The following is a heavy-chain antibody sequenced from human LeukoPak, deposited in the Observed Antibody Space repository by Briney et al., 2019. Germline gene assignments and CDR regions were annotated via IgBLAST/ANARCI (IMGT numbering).Heavy chain of an antibody. CDR1: GGTFSSYA. D-gene: IGHD3-22*01. J-gene: IGHJ5*02. Sequence: SVKVSCKASGGTFSSYAISWVRQAPGQGLEWMGGIIPIFGTANYAQKFQGRVTITADKSTSTAYMELSSLRSEDTAVYYCASRRMYYYDSSGYYNWFDPWGQGTLVTVSS. CDR3: ASRRMYYYDSSGYYNWFDP. V-gene: IGHV1-69*06. CDR2: IIPIFGTA.